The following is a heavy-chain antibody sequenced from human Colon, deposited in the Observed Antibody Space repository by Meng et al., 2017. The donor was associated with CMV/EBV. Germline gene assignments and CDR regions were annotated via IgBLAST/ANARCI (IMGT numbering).Heavy chain of an antibody. V-gene: IGHV3-66*01. CDR1: GFTVSSND. CDR3: ARDSSSWYADY. J-gene: IGHJ4*02. CDR2: IYSGGST. D-gene: IGHD6-13*01. Sequence: GQLVGAGGGLVRPVGSLDLPGAAYGFTVSSNDRSWVRQAPGKGLEWVSVIYSGGSTYYADSVKGRFTISRDNPKNTLYLHMNSLRAEDTAVYYCARDSSSWYADYWGQGTLVTVSS.